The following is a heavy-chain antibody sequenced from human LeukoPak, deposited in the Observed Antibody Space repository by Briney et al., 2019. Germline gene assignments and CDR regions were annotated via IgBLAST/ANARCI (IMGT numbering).Heavy chain of an antibody. D-gene: IGHD3-9*01. Sequence: ASVNVSCKASGYTFTGYYMHWLRQAPGQELEGMGWINPNSGGTNYAQKFQGRVTMTRDTSISTAYMELSSLRSDDTTVYYCARRRVYDILTSYAFDIWGQGTMVTVSS. J-gene: IGHJ3*02. V-gene: IGHV1-2*02. CDR3: ARRRVYDILTSYAFDI. CDR2: INPNSGGT. CDR1: GYTFTGYY.